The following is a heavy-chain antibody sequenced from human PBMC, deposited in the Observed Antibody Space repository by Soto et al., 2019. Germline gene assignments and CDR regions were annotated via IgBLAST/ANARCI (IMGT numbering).Heavy chain of an antibody. CDR3: AREGRSTIFGVVIVDAFDI. CDR2: IWYDGSNK. D-gene: IGHD3-3*01. J-gene: IGHJ3*02. V-gene: IGHV3-33*01. Sequence: GGSLRLSCAASGFTFSSYGIHWVRQAPGKGLEWVAVIWYDGSNKYYADSVKGRFTISRDNSKNTLYLQMNSLRAEDTAVYYCAREGRSTIFGVVIVDAFDIWGQGTMVTVSS. CDR1: GFTFSSYG.